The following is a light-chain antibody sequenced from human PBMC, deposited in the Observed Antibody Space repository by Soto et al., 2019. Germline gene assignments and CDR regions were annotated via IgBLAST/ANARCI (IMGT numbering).Light chain of an antibody. Sequence: QSVLTQPPSASGTPGQRVTISCSGGSSNLGSNYGYWYQQLPGTAPKLLIYRNDQRPSGVPDRFSGSKSGTSASLAISGLRSEDEADYYCATWDDSLRGVVFGGGTKLTVL. V-gene: IGLV1-47*01. CDR2: RND. CDR3: ATWDDSLRGVV. J-gene: IGLJ2*01. CDR1: SSNLGSNY.